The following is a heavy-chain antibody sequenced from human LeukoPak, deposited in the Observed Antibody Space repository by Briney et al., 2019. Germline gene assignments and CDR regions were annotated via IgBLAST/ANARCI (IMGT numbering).Heavy chain of an antibody. CDR3: ARDKWLDDY. D-gene: IGHD6-19*01. J-gene: IGHJ4*02. CDR2: ISSSSSYI. CDR1: GFTFSSYS. V-gene: IGHV3-21*01. Sequence: PGGSLRLSCAASGFTFSSYSMNWVRQAPGKGLEWVSSISSSSSYIYYADSVKGRSTISRDNAKNSLYLHMNSLGAEDTAVYYCARDKWLDDYWGQGTLVTVSS.